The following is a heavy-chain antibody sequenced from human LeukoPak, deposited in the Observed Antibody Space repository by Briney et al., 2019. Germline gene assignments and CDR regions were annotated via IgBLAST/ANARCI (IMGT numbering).Heavy chain of an antibody. D-gene: IGHD3-9*01. CDR3: ATRTPYYDILTGYYRGGAFDI. Sequence: GASVTVSCKVSGYTLTELSMHWVRQAPGKGLEWMGGFDPEDGETIYAQKFQGRVTMTEDTSTDTAYMELSSLRSEDTAVYYCATRTPYYDILTGYYRGGAFDIWGQGTMVTVSS. CDR1: GYTLTELS. CDR2: FDPEDGET. J-gene: IGHJ3*02. V-gene: IGHV1-24*01.